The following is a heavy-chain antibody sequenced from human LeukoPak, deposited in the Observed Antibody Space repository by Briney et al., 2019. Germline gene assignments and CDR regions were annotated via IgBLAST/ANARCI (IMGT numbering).Heavy chain of an antibody. CDR1: GGSFSGYY. Sequence: SETLSLTCAVYGGSFSGYYWSWIRQPPGKGLEWIGEINHSGSTNYNPSLKSRVTISVDTSKNQFSLKLSSVTAADTAVYYCARAPSYSSSWYIRWYFDLWGRGTLVTVSS. D-gene: IGHD6-13*01. V-gene: IGHV4-34*01. CDR3: ARAPSYSSSWYIRWYFDL. CDR2: INHSGST. J-gene: IGHJ2*01.